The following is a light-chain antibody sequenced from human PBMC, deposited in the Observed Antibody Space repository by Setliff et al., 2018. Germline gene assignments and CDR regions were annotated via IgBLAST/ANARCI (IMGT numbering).Light chain of an antibody. CDR3: RSCTSSSSLV. J-gene: IGLJ2*01. V-gene: IGLV2-14*03. CDR2: GVS. Sequence: QSALTQPASVSGSPGQSITISCTGTSSDVGGYNYVSWYQQHPGKAPKLMIYGVSNRPSGVSNRFSGSKSGNTASLTISGLQAEDEADYYCRSCTSSSSLVFGGGTKVTVL. CDR1: SSDVGGYNY.